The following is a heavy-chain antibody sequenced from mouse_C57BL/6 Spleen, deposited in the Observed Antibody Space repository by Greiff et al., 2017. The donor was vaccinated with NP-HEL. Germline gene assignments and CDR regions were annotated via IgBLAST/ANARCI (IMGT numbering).Heavy chain of an antibody. CDR2: IYPGDGDT. D-gene: IGHD2-4*01. Sequence: QLQQSGPELVKPGASVKISCKASGYAFSSSWMNWVKQRPGKGLEWIGRIYPGDGDTNYNGKFKGKATLTADKSSSTAYMQLSSLTSEDSAVYFCARGGLRPYYYAMDYWGQGTSVTVSS. CDR3: ARGGLRPYYYAMDY. V-gene: IGHV1-82*01. J-gene: IGHJ4*01. CDR1: GYAFSSSW.